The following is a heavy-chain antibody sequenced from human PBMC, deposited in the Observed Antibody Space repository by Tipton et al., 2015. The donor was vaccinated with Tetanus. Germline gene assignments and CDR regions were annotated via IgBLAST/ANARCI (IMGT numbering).Heavy chain of an antibody. CDR1: GYKFGIYW. V-gene: IGHV5-51*01. CDR2: IYPGDSDT. Sequence: QLVQSGAEVKKSGESLKISCNGSGYKFGIYWIAWMRQMPGKGLEWMGIIYPGDSDTRYSPSFEGQVTISVDKSITTAYLQWRSLKASDTAMYYCARLHLRTFASSSGFWGQGTMVTVSS. CDR3: ARLHLRTFASSSGF. J-gene: IGHJ4*02. D-gene: IGHD6-6*01.